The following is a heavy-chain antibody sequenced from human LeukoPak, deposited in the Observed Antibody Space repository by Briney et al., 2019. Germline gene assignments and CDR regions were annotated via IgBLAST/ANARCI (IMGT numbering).Heavy chain of an antibody. CDR1: GFTFSNAW. CDR3: AKGRDSSSWYPLDY. D-gene: IGHD6-13*01. V-gene: IGHV3-9*01. J-gene: IGHJ4*02. Sequence: GGSLRLSCAASGFTFSNAWMSWVRQAPGKGLEWVSGISWNSGSMGYADSVKGRFTISRDNAKNSLYLQMNSLRAEDTALYYCAKGRDSSSWYPLDYWGQGTLVTVSS. CDR2: ISWNSGSM.